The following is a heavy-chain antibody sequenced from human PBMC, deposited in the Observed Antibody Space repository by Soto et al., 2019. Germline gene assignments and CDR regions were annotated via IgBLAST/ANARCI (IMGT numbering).Heavy chain of an antibody. D-gene: IGHD4-4*01. CDR1: GFTFSSDG. CDR2: ISYDGSNK. J-gene: IGHJ4*02. CDR3: ANHEYSNFIRGPPFDY. Sequence: QVQLVESGGGVVQPGRSLRLSCAASGFTFSSDGIHWVRQAPGKGLEWVAVISYDGSNKYYADSVKGRFTISRDNSKNTLYLQINSLRAEDTAVYYCANHEYSNFIRGPPFDYWGQGTLVTVSA. V-gene: IGHV3-30*18.